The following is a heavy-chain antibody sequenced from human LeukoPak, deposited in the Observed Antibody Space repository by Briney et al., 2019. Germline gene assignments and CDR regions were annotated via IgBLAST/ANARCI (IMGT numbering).Heavy chain of an antibody. CDR3: ARGSGPRYSSCWFL. V-gene: IGHV3-23*01. D-gene: IGHD6-19*01. Sequence: GGSLRLSCAASGFTFSSYAMSWVRQAPGKGLEWVSAISGSGGSTYYADSVKGRFTISRDNSKNTLYLQMTSLRAGDTAVYYCARGSGPRYSSCWFLWGQGNLVTVPS. J-gene: IGHJ4*02. CDR2: ISGSGGST. CDR1: GFTFSSYA.